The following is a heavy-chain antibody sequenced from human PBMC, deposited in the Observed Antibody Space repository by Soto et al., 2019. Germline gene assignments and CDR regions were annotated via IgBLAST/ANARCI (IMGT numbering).Heavy chain of an antibody. CDR1: GYTFTGYY. J-gene: IGHJ4*02. CDR3: ARDCGSYACDY. Sequence: ASVKVSCKASGYTFTGYYMHWVRQAPGQGLEWMGWINPNSGGTNYAQKFQGWVTMTRDTSISTAYMELSRRRSDDTAVYYCARDCGSYACDYWGQGTLVTVSS. V-gene: IGHV1-2*04. CDR2: INPNSGGT. D-gene: IGHD1-26*01.